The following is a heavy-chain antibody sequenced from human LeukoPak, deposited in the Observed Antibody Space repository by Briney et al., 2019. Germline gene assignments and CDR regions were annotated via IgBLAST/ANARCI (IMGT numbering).Heavy chain of an antibody. CDR2: ISGSGGST. CDR1: GFTFSTYA. V-gene: IGHV3-23*01. D-gene: IGHD1-26*01. CDR3: AKKATIVSPGNFFDY. J-gene: IGHJ4*02. Sequence: GGSLRLSCAASGFTFSTYAMNWVRQAPGKGLEWVSGISGSGGSTYYADSVKGRFTISRDNSRNTLYLEMNSLRAEDTAIYYCAKKATIVSPGNFFDYWGQGTLVTVSS.